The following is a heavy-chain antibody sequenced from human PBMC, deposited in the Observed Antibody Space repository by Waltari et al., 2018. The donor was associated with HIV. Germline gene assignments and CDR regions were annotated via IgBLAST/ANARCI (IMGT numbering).Heavy chain of an antibody. J-gene: IGHJ4*02. D-gene: IGHD2-15*01. CDR2: ISGSGGST. CDR3: AKGCSGGSCYPDDY. CDR1: GFTFSSYA. Sequence: EVQLLESGGGLVQPGGSRRLSCAASGFTFSSYAMSWVRKAPGKGLEWVSAISGSGGSTYYADSVKGRFTISRDNSKNTLYLQMNSLRAEDTAVYYCAKGCSGGSCYPDDYWGQGTLVTVSS. V-gene: IGHV3-23*01.